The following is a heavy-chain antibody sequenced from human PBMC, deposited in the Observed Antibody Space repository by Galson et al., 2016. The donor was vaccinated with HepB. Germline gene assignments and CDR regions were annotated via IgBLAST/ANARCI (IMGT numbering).Heavy chain of an antibody. V-gene: IGHV3-48*02. J-gene: IGHJ5*02. Sequence: SLRLSCAASGFTFSGDKMNWVCQAPGKALEWVSYISTTSSAIYYADSVKGRFTISRDNAKNSLSLQMNSLRDEDTAVYYCARGDIPVAGTVGNWFDPWGQGTLVTVSS. CDR1: GFTFSGDK. CDR3: ARGDIPVAGTVGNWFDP. D-gene: IGHD6-19*01. CDR2: ISTTSSAI.